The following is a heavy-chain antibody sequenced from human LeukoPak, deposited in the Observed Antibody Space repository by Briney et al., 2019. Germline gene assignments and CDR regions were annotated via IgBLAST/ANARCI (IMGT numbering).Heavy chain of an antibody. CDR1: GGSISSGDYY. J-gene: IGHJ4*02. CDR3: ARFGPAAITREY. CDR2: IYYSGST. D-gene: IGHD2-2*01. Sequence: PSQTLSLTCTVSGGSISSGDYYWSWIRQPPGKGLEWIGYIYYSGSTYYNLSLKSRVTISVDTSKNQFSLKLSSVTAADTAVYYYARFGPAAITREYWGQGTLVTVSS. V-gene: IGHV4-30-4*08.